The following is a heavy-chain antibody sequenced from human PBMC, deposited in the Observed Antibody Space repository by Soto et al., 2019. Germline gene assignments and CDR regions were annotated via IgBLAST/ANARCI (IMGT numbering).Heavy chain of an antibody. CDR2: IDQSGST. Sequence: SGPLSLTCAVHGGSFSGYYWNRPRAPPGEALEWIGKIDQSGSTNHNPSLKSRVTMSVDTSRSQFSLKLTSVTAMVTAVYYCSGGRDTVVRGVMNWFDPWGEGTLVTGS. J-gene: IGHJ5*02. V-gene: IGHV4-34*01. CDR3: SGGRDTVVRGVMNWFDP. D-gene: IGHD3-10*01. CDR1: GGSFSGYY.